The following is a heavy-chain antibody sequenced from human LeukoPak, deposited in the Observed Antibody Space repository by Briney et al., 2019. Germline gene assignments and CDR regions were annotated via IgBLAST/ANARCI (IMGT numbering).Heavy chain of an antibody. J-gene: IGHJ4*02. D-gene: IGHD3-3*01. CDR3: ARAPREWLLGYHFEY. V-gene: IGHV3-7*01. CDR1: GFTFSSYW. CDR2: IKHDGSEK. Sequence: GGSLRLSCAAPGFTFSSYWMSWVRQAPGKGLEWVANIKHDGSEKYYVDFVKGRFAISRDNGKNSLYLQMNSLRVEDMAVYYCARAPREWLLGYHFEYWGQGTLVTVSS.